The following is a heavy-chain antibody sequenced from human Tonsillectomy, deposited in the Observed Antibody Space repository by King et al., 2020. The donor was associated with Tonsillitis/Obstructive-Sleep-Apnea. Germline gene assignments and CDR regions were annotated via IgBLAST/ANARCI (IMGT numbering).Heavy chain of an antibody. CDR3: AKARTYYYDSSGYYYVAYYYYYMDV. CDR2: ISGSGGST. V-gene: IGHV3-23*04. Sequence: VQLVESGGGLVQPGGSLRLSCAASGFTFSSYAMSWVRQAPGKGLEWVSAISGSGGSTYYADSVKGRFTISRDNSKNTLYLQMNSLRAEDTAVDYCAKARTYYYDSSGYYYVAYYYYYMDVWGKGTTVTVSS. CDR1: GFTFSSYA. D-gene: IGHD3-22*01. J-gene: IGHJ6*03.